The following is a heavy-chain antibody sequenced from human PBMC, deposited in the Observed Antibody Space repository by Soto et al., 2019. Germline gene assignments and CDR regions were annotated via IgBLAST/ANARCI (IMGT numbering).Heavy chain of an antibody. D-gene: IGHD3-10*01. J-gene: IGHJ3*02. CDR1: GGTLSDHG. CDR3: ARGVYGSGNYYTGPSAFDI. V-gene: IGHV1-69*06. Sequence: QVQLEQSGAEVKQPGSSVKVSCKASGGTLSDHGVAWLRQAPGQGLEWMGGTIPVFNTAKYAQKFQGRVTVTADKFTNIAYMELSSLRSEDTAVYFCARGVYGSGNYYTGPSAFDILGQGTMVIVSS. CDR2: TIPVFNTA.